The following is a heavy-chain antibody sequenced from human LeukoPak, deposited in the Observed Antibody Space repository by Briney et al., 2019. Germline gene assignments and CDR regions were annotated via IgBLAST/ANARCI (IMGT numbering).Heavy chain of an antibody. J-gene: IGHJ4*02. V-gene: IGHV4-34*01. CDR3: ARGLDYHDSSGYRLPALGY. CDR2: INHSGST. D-gene: IGHD3-22*01. Sequence: SETLSLTCAVYGGSFSGYYCTWIRQPPGKGLEWIAEINHSGSTNYNSSLKSRVTISVDTSKNQFSLKLSSVTAADTAVYYCARGLDYHDSSGYRLPALGYWGQGTLVTVSS. CDR1: GGSFSGYY.